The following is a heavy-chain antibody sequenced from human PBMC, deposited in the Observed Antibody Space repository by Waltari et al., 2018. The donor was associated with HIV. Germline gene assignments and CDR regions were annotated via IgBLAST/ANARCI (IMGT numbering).Heavy chain of an antibody. CDR3: AGRSPARRLNWFDP. CDR2: IKQDGSEK. D-gene: IGHD2-8*01. J-gene: IGHJ5*02. V-gene: IGHV3-7*01. Sequence: EVQLVESGGGLVQPGGSLRISCAASGFTFSSYWMSWVRQAPGKGLEWVANIKQDGSEKYYVDSMKGRFTISRDNAKNSLYLQINSLRAEDTAVYYCAGRSPARRLNWFDPWGQGTLVIVSS. CDR1: GFTFSSYW.